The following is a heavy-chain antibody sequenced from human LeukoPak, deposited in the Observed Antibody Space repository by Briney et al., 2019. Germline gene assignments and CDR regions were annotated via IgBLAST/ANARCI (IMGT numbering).Heavy chain of an antibody. CDR2: MRRDGNEI. CDR1: GFTFSTYW. V-gene: IGHV3-7*01. J-gene: IGHJ4*02. Sequence: GGSLRLSCSASGFTFSTYWMSWVRQAPGKGLEWVANMRRDGNEIYYLDSVRGRFTISRDNAKNSLYLQMNSLRAEDTAVYYCARLCWGIQLAGFDSWGQGTLVTVSS. CDR3: ARLCWGIQLAGFDS. D-gene: IGHD3-10*02.